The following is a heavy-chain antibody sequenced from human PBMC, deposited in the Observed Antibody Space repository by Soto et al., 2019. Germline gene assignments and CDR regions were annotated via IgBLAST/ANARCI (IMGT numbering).Heavy chain of an antibody. J-gene: IGHJ6*02. CDR3: AISGTPVAGRPYYYYYGMDV. D-gene: IGHD6-6*01. V-gene: IGHV3-23*01. CDR1: GFTFSSYA. Sequence: LRLSCAASGFTFSSYAMSWVRQAPGKGLEWVSAISGSGGSTYYADSVKGRFTISRDNSKNTLYLQMNSLRAEDTAVDYCAISGTPVAGRPYYYYYGMDVWGQGTTVTVSS. CDR2: ISGSGGST.